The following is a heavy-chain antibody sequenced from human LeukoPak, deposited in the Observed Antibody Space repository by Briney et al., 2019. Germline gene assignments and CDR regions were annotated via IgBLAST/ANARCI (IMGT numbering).Heavy chain of an antibody. D-gene: IGHD6-13*01. CDR2: IYTSGST. Sequence: PSETLSLTCAVSGGSISSYYWSWIRQPAGKGLEWIGRIYTSGSTNYNPSLKSRVTMSVDTSKNQFSPKLSSVTAADTAVYYCARDLITRQQLWNYYYYYGMDVWGQGTTVTVSS. V-gene: IGHV4-4*07. CDR3: ARDLITRQQLWNYYYYYGMDV. J-gene: IGHJ6*02. CDR1: GGSISSYY.